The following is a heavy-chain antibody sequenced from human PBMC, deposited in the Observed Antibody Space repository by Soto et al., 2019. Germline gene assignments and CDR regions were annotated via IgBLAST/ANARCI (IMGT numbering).Heavy chain of an antibody. Sequence: SETLSLTCTVSGGSITSHYWTWIRQPPGKGLEWIGYIYYSGTTNYNPSLKSRVTISVDTSKNQFSLRLTSVTAADTAFYYCARFNKASGSDYWGQGTLVTVSS. V-gene: IGHV4-59*08. CDR2: IYYSGTT. CDR3: ARFNKASGSDY. CDR1: GGSITSHY. J-gene: IGHJ4*02. D-gene: IGHD6-19*01.